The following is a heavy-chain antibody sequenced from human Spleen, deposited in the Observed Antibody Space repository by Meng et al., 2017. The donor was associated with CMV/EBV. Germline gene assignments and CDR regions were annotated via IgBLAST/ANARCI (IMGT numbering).Heavy chain of an antibody. Sequence: GGSLRLSCAASGFTFSDYYMSWIRQAPGKGLEWVGRIKSKTDGGTTDYAAPVKGRFTISRDDSKNTLYLQMNSLKTEDTAVYYCAREAAAGYYYYYGMDVWGQGTTVTVSS. CDR3: AREAAAGYYYYYGMDV. CDR2: IKSKTDGGTT. J-gene: IGHJ6*02. V-gene: IGHV3-15*01. D-gene: IGHD6-13*01. CDR1: GFTFSDYY.